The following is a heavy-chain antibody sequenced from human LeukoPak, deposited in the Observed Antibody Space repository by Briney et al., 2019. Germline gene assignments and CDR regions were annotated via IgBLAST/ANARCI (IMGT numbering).Heavy chain of an antibody. J-gene: IGHJ4*02. CDR2: ISAYNGNT. D-gene: IGHD3-3*01. CDR3: ASTIFGVVIIDY. V-gene: IGHV1-18*01. CDR1: GYTFTSYG. Sequence: GASVKVSCKASGYTFTSYGISWVRQAPGQGLEWMGWISAYNGNTNYAQKFQGRVTMTRDTSISTAYMELSSLRSEDTAVYYCASTIFGVVIIDYWGQGTLVTVSS.